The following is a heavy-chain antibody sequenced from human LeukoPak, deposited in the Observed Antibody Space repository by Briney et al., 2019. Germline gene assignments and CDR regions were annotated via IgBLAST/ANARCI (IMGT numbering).Heavy chain of an antibody. D-gene: IGHD6-19*01. Sequence: GGSLRLSCAASGFTFSSYGMSWVRQAPGKGLEWVSYINSGSTIYYADSVKGRFTISRDNAKNSLYLQMNSLRAEDTAVYYCARDLYSSGWPFDYWGQGTLVTVSS. CDR1: GFTFSSYG. J-gene: IGHJ4*02. CDR2: INSGSTI. CDR3: ARDLYSSGWPFDY. V-gene: IGHV3-48*04.